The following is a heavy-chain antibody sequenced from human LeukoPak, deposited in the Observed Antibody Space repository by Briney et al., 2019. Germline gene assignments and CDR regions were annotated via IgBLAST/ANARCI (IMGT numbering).Heavy chain of an antibody. Sequence: GGSLRLSCVGSGFTSIAYALTWARQAPGKGLEWVSGISGGGVTTYYADSVKGRFTISRDNSKNTLYLQMNSLRADDTAIYYCARNHQLGGHSYYYCGMDVWGQGTTVTVSS. CDR2: ISGGGVTT. CDR3: ARNHQLGGHSYYYCGMDV. CDR1: GFTSIAYA. V-gene: IGHV3-23*01. D-gene: IGHD3-16*01. J-gene: IGHJ6*02.